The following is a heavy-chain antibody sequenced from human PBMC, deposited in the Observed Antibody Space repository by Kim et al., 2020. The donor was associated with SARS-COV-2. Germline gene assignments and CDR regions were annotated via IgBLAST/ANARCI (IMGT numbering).Heavy chain of an antibody. J-gene: IGHJ4*02. D-gene: IGHD5-18*01. Sequence: ASVKVSCKASGYTFTSYDINWVRQATGQGLEWMGWMNPNSGNTGYAQKFQGRVTMTRNTSISTAYMELSSLRSEDTAVYYCARGAPFRGYSYGYQEGDYWGQGTLVTVSS. CDR2: MNPNSGNT. V-gene: IGHV1-8*01. CDR1: GYTFTSYD. CDR3: ARGAPFRGYSYGYQEGDY.